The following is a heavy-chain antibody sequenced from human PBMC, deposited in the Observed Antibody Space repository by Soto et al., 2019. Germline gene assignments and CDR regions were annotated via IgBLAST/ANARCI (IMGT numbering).Heavy chain of an antibody. D-gene: IGHD2-2*02. V-gene: IGHV1-69*02. Sequence: QVQLVQSGAEVKKPGSSVKVSCKASGGTFSSYTISWVRQAPGQGLEWMGRIIPILGIANYAQKFQGRVTITADKYTSTAYRGLSSLRSEDTAVYYCARENCSSNSGYRDYWGQGTLVTVSS. CDR1: GGTFSSYT. J-gene: IGHJ4*02. CDR2: IIPILGIA. CDR3: ARENCSSNSGYRDY.